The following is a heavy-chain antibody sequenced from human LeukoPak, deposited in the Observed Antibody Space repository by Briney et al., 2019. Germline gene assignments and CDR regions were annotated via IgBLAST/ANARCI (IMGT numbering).Heavy chain of an antibody. V-gene: IGHV3-30*18. J-gene: IGHJ4*02. CDR1: GFTFSSYG. Sequence: PGRSLRLSCAASGFTFSSYGMHWVRQAPGKGLEWMAVISYDGSNKYYADSVKGRFTISRDNSKSTLYLQMNSLRAEDTAVYYCAKDRYSSGLYFDYWGQGTLVTVSS. D-gene: IGHD6-19*01. CDR3: AKDRYSSGLYFDY. CDR2: ISYDGSNK.